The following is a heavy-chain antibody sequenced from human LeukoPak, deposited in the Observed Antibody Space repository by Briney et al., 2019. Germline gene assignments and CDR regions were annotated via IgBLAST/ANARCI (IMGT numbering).Heavy chain of an antibody. Sequence: ASVRVSCKASGYTFTGYHMHWVRQAPGQGLEWMAWINPNSGGTNYAQKFQGWVTMTRDTSISTAYMELSRLRSDDTAVYYCARWSTMVRGVIITWGAFDIWGQGTMVTVSS. D-gene: IGHD3-10*01. CDR3: ARWSTMVRGVIITWGAFDI. CDR2: INPNSGGT. J-gene: IGHJ3*02. V-gene: IGHV1-2*04. CDR1: GYTFTGYH.